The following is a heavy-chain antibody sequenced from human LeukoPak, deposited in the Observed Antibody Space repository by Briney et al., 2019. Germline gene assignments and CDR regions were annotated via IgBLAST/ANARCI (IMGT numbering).Heavy chain of an antibody. J-gene: IGHJ4*02. CDR1: GYTFTSYY. Sequence: GASVKVSCKASGYTFTSYYMHWVRRAPGQGLEWMGIINPSGGSTSYAQKFQGRVTITTDESTSTAYMELSSLRSEDTAVYYCARASGGNGPTGVDYWGQGTLVTVSS. CDR2: INPSGGST. V-gene: IGHV1-46*01. D-gene: IGHD4-23*01. CDR3: ARASGGNGPTGVDY.